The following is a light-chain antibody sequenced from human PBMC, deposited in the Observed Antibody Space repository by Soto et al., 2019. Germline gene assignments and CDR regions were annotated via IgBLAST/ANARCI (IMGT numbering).Light chain of an antibody. V-gene: IGKV1-5*01. J-gene: IGKJ1*01. CDR2: DAS. Sequence: DIQMTQSPSTLSASVGDRVTITCRASQSFSGTLAWYQQKPGKAPKLLIFDASSLERGVPSRFSGSGSGTEFTLIISSLQPDDFATYYCQQYDTYSRTFGQGTKVDIK. CDR3: QQYDTYSRT. CDR1: QSFSGT.